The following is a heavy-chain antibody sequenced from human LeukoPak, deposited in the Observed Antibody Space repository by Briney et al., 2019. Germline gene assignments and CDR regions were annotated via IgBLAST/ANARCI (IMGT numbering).Heavy chain of an antibody. Sequence: GGSLRLSCAASGFTFSSYWMSWVRQAPGKGLEWVANIKQDGSEKYYVDSVKGRFTISRDNAKNSLYLQMNSLRAEDTAVYYCARGALDTAMVRSYFDYWGQGTLVTVSS. V-gene: IGHV3-7*03. CDR2: IKQDGSEK. J-gene: IGHJ4*02. CDR1: GFTFSSYW. CDR3: ARGALDTAMVRSYFDY. D-gene: IGHD5-18*01.